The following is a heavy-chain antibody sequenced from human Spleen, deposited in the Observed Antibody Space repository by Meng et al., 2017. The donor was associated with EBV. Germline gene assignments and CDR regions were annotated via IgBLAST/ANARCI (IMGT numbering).Heavy chain of an antibody. D-gene: IGHD6-19*01. V-gene: IGHV4-61*01. J-gene: IGHJ4*02. CDR2: VYNTGRGT. CDR1: GDSVSSSYYY. CDR3: AGTYSSGWDYYFHY. Sequence: QVQLKESGQGLVKPSETLSLTCTVSGDSVSSSYYYWSWIRQPPGRRLEWIGYVYNTGRGTNYNPSLNGRVTISVDTSKNQFSLKLISVTAADAAVYYCAGTYSSGWDYYFHYWGQGTLVTVSS.